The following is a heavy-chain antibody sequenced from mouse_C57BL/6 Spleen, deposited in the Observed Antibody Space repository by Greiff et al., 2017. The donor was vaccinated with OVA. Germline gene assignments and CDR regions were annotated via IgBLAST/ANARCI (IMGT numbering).Heavy chain of an antibody. CDR3: ARAYYYGSSGYYFDY. J-gene: IGHJ2*01. CDR1: GFTFSSYA. Sequence: EVHLVESGGGLVKPGGSLKLSCAASGFTFSSYAMSWVRQTPEKRLEWVATISDGGSYTYYPDNVKGRFTISRDNAKNNLYLQMSHLKSEDTAMYYCARAYYYGSSGYYFDYWGQGTTLTVSS. D-gene: IGHD1-1*01. CDR2: ISDGGSYT. V-gene: IGHV5-4*01.